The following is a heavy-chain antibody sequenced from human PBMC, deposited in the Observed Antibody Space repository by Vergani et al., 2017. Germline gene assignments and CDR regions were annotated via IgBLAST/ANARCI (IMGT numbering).Heavy chain of an antibody. CDR1: GFTFSSYA. J-gene: IGHJ4*02. Sequence: EVQLLESGGGLVQPGGSLRLSCAASGFTFSSYAMSWVRQAPGKGLEWVSAISGSGGSTYYADSVKGRFTISRDNSKNTLYLQMNSLRAEDTAVYYCAKEKTVGYCSGGSCYGGYYFDYWGQGTLVTVSS. V-gene: IGHV3-23*01. CDR3: AKEKTVGYCSGGSCYGGYYFDY. CDR2: ISGSGGST. D-gene: IGHD2-15*01.